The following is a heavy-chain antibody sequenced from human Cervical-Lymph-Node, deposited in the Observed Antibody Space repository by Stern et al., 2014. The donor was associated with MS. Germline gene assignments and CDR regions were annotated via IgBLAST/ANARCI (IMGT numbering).Heavy chain of an antibody. D-gene: IGHD4-11*01. Sequence: QVTLKESGPVLVKPTQTLTLTCTLSGFSLSTSGMCVTWIRQPPGKALEWLALLNWDDEKYYSTSLKTRLTISKDTAKNQVLLSLTNVDPVDTATYYCARIQYPDYPYNYYGMDVWGQGTTVTVSS. CDR2: LNWDDEK. CDR1: GFSLSTSGMC. V-gene: IGHV2-70*01. CDR3: ARIQYPDYPYNYYGMDV. J-gene: IGHJ6*02.